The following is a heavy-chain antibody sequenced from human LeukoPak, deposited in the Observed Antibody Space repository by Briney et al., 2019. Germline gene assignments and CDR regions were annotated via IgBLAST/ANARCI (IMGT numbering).Heavy chain of an antibody. Sequence: GASVKVSCKASGYAFISYAMHWVRQAPGQRLEWMGWINAGNGNTKYSQDFQGRVTITRDTSASTAYMELSSLRSEDMAVYYCARSGRTMSYDYWGQGTLVTVSS. D-gene: IGHD1-26*01. CDR3: ARSGRTMSYDY. CDR2: INAGNGNT. CDR1: GYAFISYA. J-gene: IGHJ4*02. V-gene: IGHV1-3*03.